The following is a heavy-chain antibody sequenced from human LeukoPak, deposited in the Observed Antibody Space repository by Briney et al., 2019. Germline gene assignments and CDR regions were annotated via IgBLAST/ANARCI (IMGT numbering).Heavy chain of an antibody. J-gene: IGHJ3*02. Sequence: GGSLRLSCAASGFTVSSNYMSWVRQAPGKGLEWVSVIYSGGSTYYVDSVKGRFTISRDNSKNTLYLQMNSLRAEDTAVYYCARDSPIYGSGSFAFDIWGQGTMVTVSS. CDR3: ARDSPIYGSGSFAFDI. CDR1: GFTVSSNY. V-gene: IGHV3-53*01. D-gene: IGHD3-10*01. CDR2: IYSGGST.